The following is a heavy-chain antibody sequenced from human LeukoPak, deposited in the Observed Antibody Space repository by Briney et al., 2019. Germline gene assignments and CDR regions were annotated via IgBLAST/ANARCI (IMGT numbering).Heavy chain of an antibody. CDR1: GGSFSGYY. Sequence: SETLSLTCAVYGGSFSGYYWSWIRQPPGKGLEWIGEINHSGSTNYNPSLKGRVTISVDTSKNQFSLKLSSVTAADTAVYYCARTQSYGSGSYYKSPRYFDYWGQGTLVTVSS. CDR2: INHSGST. CDR3: ARTQSYGSGSYYKSPRYFDY. J-gene: IGHJ4*02. D-gene: IGHD3-10*01. V-gene: IGHV4-34*01.